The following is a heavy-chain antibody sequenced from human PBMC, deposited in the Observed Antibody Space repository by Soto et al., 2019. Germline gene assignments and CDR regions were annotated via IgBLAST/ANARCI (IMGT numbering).Heavy chain of an antibody. CDR2: ISLYSDGT. CDR1: GYTFSNYG. V-gene: IGHV1-18*01. CDR3: ARVVPGADAWFGT. D-gene: IGHD2-2*01. J-gene: IGHJ5*02. Sequence: SVKVSCKTSGYTFSNYGITWVRQAPGQPLEWLGWISLYSDGTNYAQKFQGRVSMTTDTSTTTAYMEMRSLRSDDKAVYYCARVVPGADAWFGTWGQGTLVTVSS.